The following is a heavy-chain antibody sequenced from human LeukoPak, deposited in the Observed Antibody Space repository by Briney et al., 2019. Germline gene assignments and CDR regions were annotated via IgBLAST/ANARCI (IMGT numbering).Heavy chain of an antibody. V-gene: IGHV3-21*01. CDR2: IDSTSGYI. CDR3: ARDTSGSYSITYFDS. CDR1: GFTFSSDI. J-gene: IGHJ4*02. Sequence: GGSLRLSCVASGFTFSSDIMNWVRQAPGKGMEWVSYIDSTSGYIYYADSVKGRFTISRDNAKNSLYLQMNSLRAEDTAMYYCARDTSGSYSITYFDSWGQGALVTVSS. D-gene: IGHD3-10*01.